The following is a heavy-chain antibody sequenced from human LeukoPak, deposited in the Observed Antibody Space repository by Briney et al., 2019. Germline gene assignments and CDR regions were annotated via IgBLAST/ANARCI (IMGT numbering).Heavy chain of an antibody. CDR2: IYTSGST. CDR1: GGSFSGYY. D-gene: IGHD3-16*02. J-gene: IGHJ4*02. V-gene: IGHV4-4*07. Sequence: PSETLSLTCAVYGGSFSGYYWSWIRQPAGKGLEWIGRIYTSGSTNYNPSLKSRVTMSVDTSKNQFSLKLSSVTAADTAVYYCAREGREYDYVWGSYRRGFDYWGQGTLVTVSS. CDR3: AREGREYDYVWGSYRRGFDY.